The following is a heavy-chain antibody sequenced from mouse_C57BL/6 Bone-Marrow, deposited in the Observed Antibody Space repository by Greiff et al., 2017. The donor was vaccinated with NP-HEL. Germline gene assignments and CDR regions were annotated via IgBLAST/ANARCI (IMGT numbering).Heavy chain of an antibody. J-gene: IGHJ3*01. CDR3: ARDALLGFAY. Sequence: QVQLQQPGAELVKPGASVKLSCKASGYTFTSYWMHWVKQRPGLGLEWIGMIHPNSGSTNYNEKFKSKATLTVDKSSSTAYMQLSSLTSEDSAVYYCARDALLGFAYWGQGTLVTVSA. V-gene: IGHV1-64*01. CDR2: IHPNSGST. D-gene: IGHD2-10*01. CDR1: GYTFTSYW.